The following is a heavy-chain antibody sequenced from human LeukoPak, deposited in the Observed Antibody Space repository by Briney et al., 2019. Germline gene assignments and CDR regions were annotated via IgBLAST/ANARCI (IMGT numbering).Heavy chain of an antibody. Sequence: ASVKVSCKVSGYTLTELSMHWVRQAPGKGLTWMGGFDPEDGETIYAQKFQGRVTMTEDTSTDTAYMELSSLRSEDTAVYYCATAKRSYYDSSGYYYDYWGQGTLVTVSS. D-gene: IGHD3-22*01. CDR2: FDPEDGET. CDR1: GYTLTELS. V-gene: IGHV1-24*01. CDR3: ATAKRSYYDSSGYYYDY. J-gene: IGHJ4*02.